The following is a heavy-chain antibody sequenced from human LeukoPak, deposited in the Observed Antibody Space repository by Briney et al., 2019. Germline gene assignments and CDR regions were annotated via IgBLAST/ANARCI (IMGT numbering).Heavy chain of an antibody. J-gene: IGHJ6*03. CDR3: AREERRGYMDV. D-gene: IGHD1-1*01. Sequence: GGPLRLSCVASGFTFSNYWMSWVRQAPGKGLEWVANIKQDGSEKYYVDSVKGRFTVSRDNAKNSLYLQMISLRAEDTAVYYCAREERRGYMDVWGKGTTVTISS. CDR1: GFTFSNYW. CDR2: IKQDGSEK. V-gene: IGHV3-7*01.